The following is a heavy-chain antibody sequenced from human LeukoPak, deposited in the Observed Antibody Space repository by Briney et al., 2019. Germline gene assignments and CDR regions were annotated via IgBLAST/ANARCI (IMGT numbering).Heavy chain of an antibody. CDR1: GGSISSYY. J-gene: IGHJ6*03. D-gene: IGHD3-3*01. CDR2: IYYSGST. CDR3: ARGGHYDFWSGWRYYYYMDV. V-gene: IGHV4-59*12. Sequence: PSETLSLTCTVSGGSISSYYWSWIRQPPGKGLEWIGYIYYSGSTNYNPSLKSRVTISVDTSKNQFSLKLSSVTAADTAVYYCARGGHYDFWSGWRYYYYMDVWGKGTTVTVSS.